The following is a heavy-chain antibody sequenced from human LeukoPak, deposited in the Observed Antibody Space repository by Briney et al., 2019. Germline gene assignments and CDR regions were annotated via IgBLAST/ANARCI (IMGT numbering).Heavy chain of an antibody. J-gene: IGHJ4*02. CDR1: GFPDSSNY. Sequence: GGSLRLSCAASGFPDSSNYMSWVRPAPGQGLVWVSGISDSGGSTYYADSVKGRFTISRDKSKNAVYLQMNSVRVEDTAVYYCAKDAAGSSWPYYVDHWGQRTLVTDSS. CDR3: AKDAAGSSWPYYVDH. V-gene: IGHV3-23*01. D-gene: IGHD6-13*01. CDR2: ISDSGGST.